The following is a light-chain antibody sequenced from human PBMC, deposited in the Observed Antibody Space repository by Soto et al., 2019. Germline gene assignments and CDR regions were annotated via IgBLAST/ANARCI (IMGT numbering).Light chain of an antibody. CDR1: QGIGST. CDR2: GAS. J-gene: IGKJ1*01. CDR3: QQYDVHPKT. V-gene: IGKV3-15*01. Sequence: EIVMTPSPATLSVSPGEGATLSCRASQGIGSTLAWYQQKPGQTPRLLIYGASTRATGVPARFSGSGSGTEFTLTINSLQSDDFGTYHCQQYDVHPKTFGQGTKVDIK.